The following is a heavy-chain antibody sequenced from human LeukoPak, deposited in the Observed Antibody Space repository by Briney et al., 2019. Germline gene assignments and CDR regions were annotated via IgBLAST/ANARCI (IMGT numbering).Heavy chain of an antibody. CDR2: IIPIFGTA. J-gene: IGHJ4*02. CDR3: ARAYYYGSGRRYYFDY. Sequence: SVKVSCKASGGTFSSYAISWVRQAPGQGLEWMGGIIPIFGTANYAQKFQGRVTITADKSTGTAYVELSSLRSEDTAVYYCARAYYYGSGRRYYFDYWGQGTLVTVSS. CDR1: GGTFSSYA. V-gene: IGHV1-69*06. D-gene: IGHD3-10*01.